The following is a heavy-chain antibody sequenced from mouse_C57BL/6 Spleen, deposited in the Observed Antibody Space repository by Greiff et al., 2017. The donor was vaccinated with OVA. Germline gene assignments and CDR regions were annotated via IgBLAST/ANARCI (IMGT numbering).Heavy chain of an antibody. CDR3: ASHYYGSSYAFAY. V-gene: IGHV14-2*01. Sequence: EVQLQQSGAELVKPGASVKLSCTASGFNIKDYYMHWVKQRTEQGLEWIGRIDPEDGENKYAPKFQGMATITADTSYNTAYLQLSSLTSEDTAVYYCASHYYGSSYAFAYWGQGTLVTVSA. J-gene: IGHJ3*01. CDR2: IDPEDGEN. D-gene: IGHD1-1*01. CDR1: GFNIKDYY.